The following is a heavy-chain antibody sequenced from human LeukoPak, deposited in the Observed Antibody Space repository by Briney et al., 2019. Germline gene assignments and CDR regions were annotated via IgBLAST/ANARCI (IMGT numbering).Heavy chain of an antibody. CDR2: ISGNGIST. Sequence: GGSLRLSCAASGFTFTNYAMSWVRQAPGKGLEWVSGISGNGISTYYADSVKGRFTISRDNSKSTLYLQMDSLRADDTAVYYCARVRSSGYDYWGQGTLVTVSS. CDR1: GFTFTNYA. D-gene: IGHD2-2*01. CDR3: ARVRSSGYDY. V-gene: IGHV3-23*01. J-gene: IGHJ4*02.